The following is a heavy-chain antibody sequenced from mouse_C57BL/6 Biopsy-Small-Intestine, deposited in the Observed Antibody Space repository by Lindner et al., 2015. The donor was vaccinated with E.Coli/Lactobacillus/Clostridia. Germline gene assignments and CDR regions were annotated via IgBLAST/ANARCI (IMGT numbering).Heavy chain of an antibody. CDR1: GYTFTDYY. CDR2: IYPNNGGT. Sequence: VQLQESGPELVKPGDSVKMSCKASGYTFTDYYMDWVKQSHGKSLEWIGCIYPNNGGTSYNQKFKVKATLTVDKSSSTAYMEFHSLTSEDSAVYYCARGEDYGDFSYWGQGTLVTVSA. J-gene: IGHJ3*01. D-gene: IGHD2-13*01. V-gene: IGHV1-34*02. CDR3: ARGEDYGDFSY.